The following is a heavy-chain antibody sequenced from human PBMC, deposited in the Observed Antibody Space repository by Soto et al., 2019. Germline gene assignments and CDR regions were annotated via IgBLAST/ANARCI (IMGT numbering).Heavy chain of an antibody. CDR2: IYHSGST. Sequence: SETLSLTCAVSGGSISSSNWWSWVRQPPGKGLEWIGEIYHSGSTNYNPSLKSRVTISVDKSKNQFSLKLSSVTAADTAVYYCARDKVAEGWGGLDYWGQGTLVTVSS. CDR3: ARDKVAEGWGGLDY. V-gene: IGHV4-4*02. D-gene: IGHD3-16*01. CDR1: GGSISSSNW. J-gene: IGHJ4*02.